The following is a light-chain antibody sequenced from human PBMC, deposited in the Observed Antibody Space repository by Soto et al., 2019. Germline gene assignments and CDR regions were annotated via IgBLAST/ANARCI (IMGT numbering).Light chain of an antibody. J-gene: IGKJ2*01. Sequence: DIQMTQSPSSLSASVGDRVIITCRASQSISSYLNWYQQKPGKAPKLLVYAPSSLQSGVPSRFSGSRSGTDFTLTLSSLQPEDFATYYCHKTFSTRYTFGQGTKLEIK. V-gene: IGKV1-39*01. CDR2: APS. CDR3: HKTFSTRYT. CDR1: QSISSY.